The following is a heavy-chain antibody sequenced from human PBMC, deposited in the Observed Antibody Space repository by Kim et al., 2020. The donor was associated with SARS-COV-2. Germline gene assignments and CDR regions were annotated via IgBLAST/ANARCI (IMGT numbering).Heavy chain of an antibody. Sequence: ASVKVSCKASGYTFTSYAMNWVRQAPGQGLEWMGWINTNTGNPTYAQGFTGRFVFSLDTSVSTAYLQISSLKAEDTAVYYCARDSAGIADRYYYYYGMDVWGQGTTVTVSS. CDR3: ARDSAGIADRYYYYYGMDV. CDR1: GYTFTSYA. CDR2: INTNTGNP. V-gene: IGHV7-4-1*02. D-gene: IGHD6-13*01. J-gene: IGHJ6*02.